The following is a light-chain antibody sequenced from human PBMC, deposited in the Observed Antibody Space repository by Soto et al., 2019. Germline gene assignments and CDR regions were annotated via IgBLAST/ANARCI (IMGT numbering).Light chain of an antibody. V-gene: IGLV2-23*02. J-gene: IGLJ2*01. CDR2: EVS. Sequence: QSALTQPASVSGSPGQSITISCTGTSSDVGSYNLVSWYQQHPGKAPKLMIYEVSKRPSGVSNRFSGSKSGNTASLTISGVQAEDEDDYYCCSYAGSSTYVVFGGGTKLTVL. CDR3: CSYAGSSTYVV. CDR1: SSDVGSYNL.